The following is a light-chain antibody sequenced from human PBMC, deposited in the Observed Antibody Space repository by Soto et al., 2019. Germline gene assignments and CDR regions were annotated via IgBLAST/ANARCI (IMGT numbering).Light chain of an antibody. CDR3: QQYNSYLLT. CDR2: DAS. Sequence: DIQMTQSPSTLSASVGDRVTITCRASQSISSWLAWYQQKPGKAPKLQIYDASSLESGVPSRFSGSGSGTEFTLTISSLQPDDFATYYCQQYNSYLLTFGGGTKVEIK. J-gene: IGKJ4*01. V-gene: IGKV1-5*01. CDR1: QSISSW.